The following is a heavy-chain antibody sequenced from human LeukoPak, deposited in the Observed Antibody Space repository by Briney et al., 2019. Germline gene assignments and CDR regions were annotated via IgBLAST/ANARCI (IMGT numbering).Heavy chain of an antibody. CDR3: ASYGGSSGYYYYYFDY. V-gene: IGHV1-69*13. CDR2: IIPIFGTA. D-gene: IGHD3-22*01. J-gene: IGHJ4*02. CDR1: GGTFSSYA. Sequence: SVKVSCKASGGTFSSYAISWVRQAPGQGLEWMGGIIPIFGTANYAQKFQGRVTITADESTNTAYMELSSLRSEDTAVYYCASYGGSSGYYYYYFDYWGQGTLVTVSS.